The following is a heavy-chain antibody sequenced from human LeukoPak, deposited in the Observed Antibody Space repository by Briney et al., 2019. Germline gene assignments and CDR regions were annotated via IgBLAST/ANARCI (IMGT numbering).Heavy chain of an antibody. CDR3: ARSFVDCSSTSCYSDLFDY. Sequence: KPSENLSLNCAVSGYSISSGYYWGWIRQPPGEGLEWVGSIYHSGSTYYNPSLKSRVTISVDTSKNQFSLKLSSVTAADTAVYYCARSFVDCSSTSCYSDLFDYWGQGTLVTVSS. CDR2: IYHSGST. V-gene: IGHV4-38-2*01. CDR1: GYSISSGYY. D-gene: IGHD2-2*01. J-gene: IGHJ4*02.